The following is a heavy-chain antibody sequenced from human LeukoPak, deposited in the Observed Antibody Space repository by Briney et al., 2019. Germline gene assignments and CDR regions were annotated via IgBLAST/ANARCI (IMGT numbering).Heavy chain of an antibody. J-gene: IGHJ4*02. CDR2: ISGSGGST. Sequence: GGSLRLSCAASGFTFSSYAMSWVRQAPGKGLEWVSAISGSGGSTYYADSVKGRFTISRDNSKNTLYLQMSSLRAEDTAVYYCVKSQPGIAAAGPFDYWGQGTLVTVSS. CDR1: GFTFSSYA. CDR3: VKSQPGIAAAGPFDY. V-gene: IGHV3-23*01. D-gene: IGHD6-13*01.